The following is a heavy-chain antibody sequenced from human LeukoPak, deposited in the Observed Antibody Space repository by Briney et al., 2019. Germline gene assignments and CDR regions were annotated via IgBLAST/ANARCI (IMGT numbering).Heavy chain of an antibody. V-gene: IGHV1-2*06. CDR3: ASETYDTGDY. CDR1: GYTLTELS. CDR2: INPNSGGT. J-gene: IGHJ4*01. D-gene: IGHD3-22*01. Sequence: ASVKVSCKVSGYTLTELSMHWVRQAPGQGLEWMGRINPNSGGTNYAQKFQGRVTMTRDTSISTAYMELSRLRSDDTAVYYCASETYDTGDYWGQGTLVTVSS.